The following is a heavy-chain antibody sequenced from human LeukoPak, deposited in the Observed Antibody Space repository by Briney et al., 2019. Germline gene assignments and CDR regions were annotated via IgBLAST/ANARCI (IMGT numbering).Heavy chain of an antibody. J-gene: IGHJ6*03. D-gene: IGHD3-3*01. V-gene: IGHV4-34*01. CDR1: GGSFSGYY. CDR2: INHSGST. Sequence: SETLSLTCAVDGGSFSGYYWSWIRQPPGKGLEWIGEINHSGSTNYNPSLKSRVTISVDTSKNQFSLRLSSVTAADTAVYYCARGVTIFGVVIPSYYYYMDVWGKGTTVTVSS. CDR3: ARGVTIFGVVIPSYYYYMDV.